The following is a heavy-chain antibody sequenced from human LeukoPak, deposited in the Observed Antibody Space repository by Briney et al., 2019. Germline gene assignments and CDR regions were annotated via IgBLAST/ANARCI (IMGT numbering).Heavy chain of an antibody. CDR2: INAGNGDT. J-gene: IGHJ4*02. Sequence: ASVKVSCKTSGYTFSTYTMHWVRLAPGQRLEWMGWINAGNGDTKYSQKFQGRVTITRDTSASTAYMEMSSLRCEDTAVYYCAREIDRDDYNRFFDYWGQGTLVTVSS. V-gene: IGHV1-3*01. CDR1: GYTFSTYT. CDR3: AREIDRDDYNRFFDY. D-gene: IGHD5-24*01.